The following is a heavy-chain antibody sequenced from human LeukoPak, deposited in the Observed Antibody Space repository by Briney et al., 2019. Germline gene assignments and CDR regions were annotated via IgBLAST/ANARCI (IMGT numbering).Heavy chain of an antibody. Sequence: GGSLRLSCAASGFTFSSYGMHWVRQAPGKGLEWVAFIRYDGSNKYYADSVKGRFTISRDNSKNTLYLQMNSLRAEDTAVYYCAKGSAYSSSWYGDYWGQGTLVTVSS. CDR1: GFTFSSYG. CDR2: IRYDGSNK. CDR3: AKGSAYSSSWYGDY. V-gene: IGHV3-30*02. D-gene: IGHD6-13*01. J-gene: IGHJ4*02.